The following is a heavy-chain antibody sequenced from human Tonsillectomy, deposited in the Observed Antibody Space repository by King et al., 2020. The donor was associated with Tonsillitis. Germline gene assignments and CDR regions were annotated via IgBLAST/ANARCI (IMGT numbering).Heavy chain of an antibody. V-gene: IGHV3-23*04. CDR2: ISGVGGST. CDR1: GFTFSSYA. Sequence: VQLVESGGGLVQPGGSLRLSCAASGFTFSSYAMNWVRQAPGKGLEWVSAISGVGGSTYYADSVKGRFTMSRDNSKNTLYLQMNSLRVEDTAVYYCAKDAYYYDSSGRGYYFDYWGQGTLVTGSS. D-gene: IGHD3-22*01. J-gene: IGHJ4*02. CDR3: AKDAYYYDSSGRGYYFDY.